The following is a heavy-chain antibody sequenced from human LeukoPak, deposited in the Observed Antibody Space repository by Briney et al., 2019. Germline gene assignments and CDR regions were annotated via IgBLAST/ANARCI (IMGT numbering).Heavy chain of an antibody. CDR1: GGSISSGGYS. CDR3: ARVYMVRGVLDV. J-gene: IGHJ6*04. D-gene: IGHD3-10*01. CDR2: IYYSGST. V-gene: IGHV4-30-4*07. Sequence: SETLSLTCAVSGGSISSGGYSWSWIRQPPGKGLEWIGYIYYSGSTYYNPSLKSRVTISVDTSKNQFSLKLSSVTAADTAVYYCARVYMVRGVLDVWGKGTTVTVSS.